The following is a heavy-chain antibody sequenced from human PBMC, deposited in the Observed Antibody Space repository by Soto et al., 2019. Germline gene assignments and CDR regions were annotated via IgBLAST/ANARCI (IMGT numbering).Heavy chain of an antibody. Sequence: QLQLQESGPGLVKPSETLSLTCTVSGGSISSSSYYWGWIRQPPGKGLEWIGSIYYSGSTYYNPSLKSRVTISVDTSKNQFSLKLSSVTAADTAVYYCARHLHDSSGYYYFESPFDYWGQGTLVTVSS. CDR2: IYYSGST. D-gene: IGHD3-22*01. V-gene: IGHV4-39*01. CDR3: ARHLHDSSGYYYFESPFDY. CDR1: GGSISSSSYY. J-gene: IGHJ4*02.